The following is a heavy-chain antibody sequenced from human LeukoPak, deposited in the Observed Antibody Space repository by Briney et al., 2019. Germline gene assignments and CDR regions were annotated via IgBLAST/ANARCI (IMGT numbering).Heavy chain of an antibody. CDR1: GGSNSSYY. CDR2: IYYSGST. D-gene: IGHD3-22*01. Sequence: SETLSLTCTVSGGSNSSYYWSWIRQPPGKGLEWIGYIYYSGSTNYNPSLKSRVTISVDTSKNQFSLKLSSVTAADTAVYYCAREGYYYDSSGLDYWGQGTLVTVSS. J-gene: IGHJ4*02. CDR3: AREGYYYDSSGLDY. V-gene: IGHV4-59*01.